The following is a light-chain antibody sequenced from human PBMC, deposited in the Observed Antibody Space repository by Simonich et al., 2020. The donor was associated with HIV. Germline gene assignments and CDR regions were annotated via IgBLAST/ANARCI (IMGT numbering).Light chain of an antibody. CDR1: QSVLYSTNNKNY. J-gene: IGKJ1*01. Sequence: DIVMPQSPDSLAVSLGERATINCKSGQSVLYSTNNKNYLVWYQQTPGHPPKLLLYWASTLESGVPDRFSGSGSATDFTLTISSLQAEDVAVYYCQQYYSTPTFGQGTKVEIK. CDR3: QQYYSTPT. CDR2: WAS. V-gene: IGKV4-1*01.